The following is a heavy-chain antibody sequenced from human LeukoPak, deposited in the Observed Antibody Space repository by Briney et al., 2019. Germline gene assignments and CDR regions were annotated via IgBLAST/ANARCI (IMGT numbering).Heavy chain of an antibody. D-gene: IGHD3-10*01. CDR3: ARTYGSGSYYIAAFDI. V-gene: IGHV4-34*01. J-gene: IGHJ3*02. CDR1: GGSFSGYY. CDR2: INHSGST. Sequence: SETLSLTCAVYGGSFSGYYWSWIRQPPGKGLEWIGEINHSGSTNYNPSLKSRVTISVDTSKNQFSLKLSSVTAADTAVYYCARTYGSGSYYIAAFDIWGQGTMVTVSS.